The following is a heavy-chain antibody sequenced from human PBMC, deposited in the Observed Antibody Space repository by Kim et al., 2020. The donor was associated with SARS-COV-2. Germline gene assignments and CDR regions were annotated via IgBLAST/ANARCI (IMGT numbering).Heavy chain of an antibody. J-gene: IGHJ4*02. CDR2: IYHSGST. Sequence: SETLSLTCAVSGGSISSGGYSWSWIRQPPGKGLEWIGYIYHSGSTYYNPSLKSRVTISVDRSKNQFSLKLSSVTAADTAVYYCASHYYDSSGYYGGYYFDYWGQGTLVTVSS. CDR1: GGSISSGGYS. CDR3: ASHYYDSSGYYGGYYFDY. V-gene: IGHV4-30-2*01. D-gene: IGHD3-22*01.